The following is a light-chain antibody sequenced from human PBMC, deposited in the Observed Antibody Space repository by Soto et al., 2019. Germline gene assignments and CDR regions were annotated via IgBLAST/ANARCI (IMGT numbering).Light chain of an antibody. CDR3: HQYNNWPRT. J-gene: IGKJ5*01. CDR1: QSVRNN. CDR2: GAS. V-gene: IGKV3-15*01. Sequence: EIVMTQSPATLSVSPGERATLSCRASQSVRNNLAWYQQKPGQAPSLLIYGASTRATGIPARFSGSGSGTEFTLTISSLQSEDFAVYFCHQYNNWPRTFGQGTRLEIK.